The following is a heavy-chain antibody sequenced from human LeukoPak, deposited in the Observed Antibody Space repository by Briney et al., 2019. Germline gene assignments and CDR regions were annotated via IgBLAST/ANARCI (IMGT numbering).Heavy chain of an antibody. D-gene: IGHD3-22*01. CDR1: GGSISSSSYY. CDR3: ARLRGNYDPKQPFDY. J-gene: IGHJ4*02. CDR2: IYYSGST. V-gene: IGHV4-39*01. Sequence: PSETLSLTCTVSGGSISSSSYYWGWIRHPPGEGLEWIGTIYYSGSTYYNPSLKSRVSISADTSKNQFSLKLSSVTAADTAVYYCARLRGNYDPKQPFDYWGQGTLVTVSS.